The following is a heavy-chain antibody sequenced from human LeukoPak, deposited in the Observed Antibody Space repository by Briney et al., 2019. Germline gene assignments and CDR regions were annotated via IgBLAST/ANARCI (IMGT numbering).Heavy chain of an antibody. CDR2: ISGGGDST. Sequence: GGSLRLSCAASGFTFSDYAMTWVRQTPGKGLEWVSVISGGGDSTDYADSMKGRFTISRDNSKNTLYLQMNSLRAEDTALYYCARENYWGQGTLVTVSS. CDR1: GFTFSDYA. J-gene: IGHJ4*02. V-gene: IGHV3-23*01. CDR3: ARENY.